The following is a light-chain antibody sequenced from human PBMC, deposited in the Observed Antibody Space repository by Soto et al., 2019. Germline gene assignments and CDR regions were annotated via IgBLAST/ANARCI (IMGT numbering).Light chain of an antibody. CDR3: QQAHSFPWT. Sequence: DIQMTQSPSSVSASVGDRVTITCRASQDISSWLSWYQQKPGQAPKLLIYAASSLQSGVPSRFSGSGSGTDFTLTISSLQPEDFATYYCQQAHSFPWTFGQGTKVEIK. J-gene: IGKJ1*01. V-gene: IGKV1-12*01. CDR1: QDISSW. CDR2: AAS.